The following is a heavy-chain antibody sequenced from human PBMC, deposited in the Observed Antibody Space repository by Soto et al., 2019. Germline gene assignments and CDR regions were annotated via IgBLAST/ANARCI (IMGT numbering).Heavy chain of an antibody. Sequence: QVQLVQSGAEVKKPGSSVRVSCKASGGTFSSYAISWVRQAPGQGLEWMGGIIPIFGTANYAQKFQGRVTITAAESTGTAYMELRSLRSEDTAVYYCALGRGETFHVDYWGQGTLVTVSS. J-gene: IGHJ4*02. V-gene: IGHV1-69*12. CDR3: ALGRGETFHVDY. D-gene: IGHD1-26*01. CDR2: IIPIFGTA. CDR1: GGTFSSYA.